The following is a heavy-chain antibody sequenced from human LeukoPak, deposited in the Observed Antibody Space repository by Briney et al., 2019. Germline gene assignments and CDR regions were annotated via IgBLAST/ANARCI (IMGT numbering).Heavy chain of an antibody. CDR1: GGSISSGSYY. J-gene: IGHJ4*02. CDR2: IYYSGST. D-gene: IGHD3-22*01. CDR3: AKTLYYSDSSGQESYYFDY. V-gene: IGHV4-39*07. Sequence: ASETLSLTCTVSGGSISSGSYYWGWIRQPPGKGLEWIGSIYYSGSTYYNPSLKSRVTISIDTSRKQFSLKLSSVTAADTAVYYCAKTLYYSDSSGQESYYFDYWGQGTLVTVSS.